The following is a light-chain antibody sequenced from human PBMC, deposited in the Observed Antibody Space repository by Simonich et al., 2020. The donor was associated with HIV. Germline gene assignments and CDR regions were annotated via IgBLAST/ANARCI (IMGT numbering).Light chain of an antibody. CDR3: QQRRNWPPIT. J-gene: IGKJ5*01. V-gene: IGKV3-11*01. Sequence: EVVLPQSPATLSLSPGERATLSCRASQSVSVYLAWYQQRPGQAPRLLIYAASNRATGVPARFSGSGSGTDFTLTISSLEPEDFAVYYCQQRRNWPPITFGQGTRLEIK. CDR2: AAS. CDR1: QSVSVY.